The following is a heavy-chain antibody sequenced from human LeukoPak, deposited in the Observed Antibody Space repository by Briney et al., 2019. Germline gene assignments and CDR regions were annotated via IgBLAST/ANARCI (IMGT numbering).Heavy chain of an antibody. CDR2: IYTTGMT. D-gene: IGHD3-10*01. V-gene: IGHV3-66*01. CDR1: GFTVRRNY. CDR3: ASEASGSLRGHYYYGMDV. J-gene: IGHJ6*02. Sequence: GGSLRLSCAPSGFTVRRNYMTGVGQAPGKGGDGVSVIYTTGMTYYADSVRADSPSPETSPRTRCINSLRVEDAAVYYCASEASGSLRGHYYYGMDVWGQGTTVTVSS.